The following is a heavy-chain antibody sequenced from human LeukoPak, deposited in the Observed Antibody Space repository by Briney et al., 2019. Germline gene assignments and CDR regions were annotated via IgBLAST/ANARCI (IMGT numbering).Heavy chain of an antibody. V-gene: IGHV4-59*01. J-gene: IGHJ3*02. CDR1: GGSISSYY. CDR2: IYYSGST. D-gene: IGHD6-19*01. Sequence: SETLSLTCTVSGGSISSYYWSWILQPPGKGLEWIGYIYYSGSTNYNPSLKSRVTISVDTSKNQFSLKLSSVTAADTAVYYCARDPADSSGWFDAFDIWGQGTMVTVSS. CDR3: ARDPADSSGWFDAFDI.